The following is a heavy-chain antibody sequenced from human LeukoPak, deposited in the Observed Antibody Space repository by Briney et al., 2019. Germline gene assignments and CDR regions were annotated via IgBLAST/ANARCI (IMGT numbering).Heavy chain of an antibody. J-gene: IGHJ4*02. V-gene: IGHV5-51*01. D-gene: IGHD2-2*01. CDR1: GYSFTSYW. CDR2: IYPGDSET. Sequence: GESLKISCKGSGYSFTSYWIGWVRPMPGKGLEWMGIIYPGDSETRYSPSFQGQVTISADKSFSTAYLQWSSLKASDTAIYFCARSGTSWYEFDYWGQGTLITVSS. CDR3: ARSGTSWYEFDY.